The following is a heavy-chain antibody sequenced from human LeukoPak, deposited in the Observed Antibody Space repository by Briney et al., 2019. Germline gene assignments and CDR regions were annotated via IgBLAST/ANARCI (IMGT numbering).Heavy chain of an antibody. D-gene: IGHD2-21*02. V-gene: IGHV3-21*01. CDR2: YRSESGYL. J-gene: IGHJ4*02. CDR3: ARTPRCSGGGDCYFDF. CDR1: VFTFSCFR. Sequence: GGSVTLSCAASVFTFSCFRMKWVPAAPGKGVGGVSSYRSESGYLLYDDSLKGRFTISRDHAKNSLYIQMNSLGVEDTAVYYWARTPRCSGGGDCYFDFWGQGTLVTVSS.